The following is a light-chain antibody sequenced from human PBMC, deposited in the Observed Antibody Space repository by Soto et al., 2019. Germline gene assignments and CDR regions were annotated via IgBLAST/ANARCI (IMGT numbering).Light chain of an antibody. Sequence: QSALAQPASVSGSPGQSITISCTGTSNDVGSYNRVSWFQQPPGTAPKLIIYEVSNRPSGVPDRFSGSKSGNTASLTISGLQAEDETDYYCSIYTTSSGYVFGTGTKVTVL. J-gene: IGLJ1*01. CDR2: EVS. CDR1: SNDVGSYNR. CDR3: SIYTTSSGYV. V-gene: IGLV2-18*01.